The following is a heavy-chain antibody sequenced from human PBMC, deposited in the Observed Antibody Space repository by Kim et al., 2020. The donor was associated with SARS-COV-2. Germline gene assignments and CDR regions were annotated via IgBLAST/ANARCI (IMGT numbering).Heavy chain of an antibody. V-gene: IGHV1-18*01. D-gene: IGHD4-17*01. J-gene: IGHJ4*02. CDR3: ARAYMTTVTKGDY. Sequence: YAPKLQGRVPMTTDTSTSTAYMELRSLRSDDTAVYYCARAYMTTVTKGDYWGQGTLVTVSS.